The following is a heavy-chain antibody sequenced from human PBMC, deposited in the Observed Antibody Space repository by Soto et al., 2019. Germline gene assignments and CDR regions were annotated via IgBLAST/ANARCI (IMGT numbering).Heavy chain of an antibody. D-gene: IGHD2-2*01. CDR3: ARDMSPADGDLFYDGFDI. V-gene: IGHV3-7*01. CDR1: GFTFSTYW. Sequence: EVQLVESGGDLVQPGGSLRLSCAASGFTFSTYWMTWVRQAPGRGLEWVANIHKGGNVKNYADSVKGRFTISRDNAKNSLYLQMSSLRAEDTAVYFCARDMSPADGDLFYDGFDIWGQGTEVTVSS. J-gene: IGHJ3*02. CDR2: IHKGGNVK.